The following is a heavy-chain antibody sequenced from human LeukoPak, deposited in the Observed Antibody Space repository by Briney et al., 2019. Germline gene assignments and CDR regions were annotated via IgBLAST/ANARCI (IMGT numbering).Heavy chain of an antibody. D-gene: IGHD6-13*01. CDR1: GYTFTSYG. CDR2: ISAYNGNT. V-gene: IGHV1-18*01. CDR3: ARDPARWAAAARAFDY. J-gene: IGHJ4*02. Sequence: ASAKVSCKASGYTFTSYGISWVRQAPGQGLEWMGWISAYNGNTNYAQKLQGRVNMTTDTSTSTAYMELRSLRSDDSAVYYCARDPARWAAAARAFDYWGQGTLVTVSS.